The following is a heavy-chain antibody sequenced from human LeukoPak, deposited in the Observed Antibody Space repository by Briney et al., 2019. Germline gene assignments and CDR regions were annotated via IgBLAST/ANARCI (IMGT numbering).Heavy chain of an antibody. CDR2: INPKNGGT. D-gene: IGHD4-23*01. CDR1: GYTFPGHH. V-gene: IGHV1-2*02. Sequence: ASVKVSCKASGYTFPGHHIHWVRQAPGQGLEWMGWINPKNGGTNYTQKFQGRVTMTRDTSINTAFMELSRLNSDDTAVYFCARDGYGGNSFDYWGQGTLVTVSS. J-gene: IGHJ4*02. CDR3: ARDGYGGNSFDY.